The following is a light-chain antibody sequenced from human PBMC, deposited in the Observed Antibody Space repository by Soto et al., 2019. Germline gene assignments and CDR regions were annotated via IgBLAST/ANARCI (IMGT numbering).Light chain of an antibody. CDR1: QNILSSLNNENY. V-gene: IGKV4-1*01. CDR3: HQYYSAPET. Sequence: DIVLTQSPGSLAVSLGERATINCKSSQNILSSLNNENYLAWYQQKPGQPPKLLFYGPSIRESGVPDRFSVSGSGTDFTLSISSLQAEDVAVYYCHQYYSAPETFGGGTKVEIK. J-gene: IGKJ4*01. CDR2: GPS.